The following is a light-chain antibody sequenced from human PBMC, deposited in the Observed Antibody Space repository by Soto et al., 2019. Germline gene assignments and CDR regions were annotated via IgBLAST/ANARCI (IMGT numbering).Light chain of an antibody. CDR1: SSDVGDYNY. CDR2: DVS. Sequence: QSALTQPRSESRSPGQSVTISCTGTSSDVGDYNYVSWYQQYPGKAPKLVIYDVSKRPSGVPDRFSGSKSGNTASLTISGLQAEDEADYYCCSFAGSYTFWVFGGGTKLTLL. CDR3: CSFAGSYTFWV. V-gene: IGLV2-11*01. J-gene: IGLJ3*02.